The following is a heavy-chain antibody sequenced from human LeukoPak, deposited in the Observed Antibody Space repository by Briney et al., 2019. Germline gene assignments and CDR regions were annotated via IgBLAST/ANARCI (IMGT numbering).Heavy chain of an antibody. CDR1: GITLSNYG. J-gene: IGHJ4*02. Sequence: GGSLRLSCAVSGITLSNYGMSWVRQAPGKGLEWVAGISDRGSRTNYADSVKGRFTISTDHPKNTLYLQMNSLRAEDTAVYFCAKRGVVIRVILVGFHKEAYYFDYWGQGALVTVSS. V-gene: IGHV3-23*01. CDR3: AKRGVVIRVILVGFHKEAYYFDY. D-gene: IGHD3-22*01. CDR2: ISDRGSRT.